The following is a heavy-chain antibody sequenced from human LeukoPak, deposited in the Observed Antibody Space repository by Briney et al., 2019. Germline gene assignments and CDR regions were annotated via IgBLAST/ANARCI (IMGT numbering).Heavy chain of an antibody. J-gene: IGHJ4*02. D-gene: IGHD6-13*01. V-gene: IGHV1-2*02. CDR3: ARAIAAAGADY. CDR1: GYTFTGYY. Sequence: ASVKVSCKASGYTFTGYYIHWVRQAPGQGLEWMGWINPNSGATNYAQKFQGRVTMTRDTSISTASIDLNRLRSDDTAVYYCARAIAAAGADYWGQGTLVTVSS. CDR2: INPNSGAT.